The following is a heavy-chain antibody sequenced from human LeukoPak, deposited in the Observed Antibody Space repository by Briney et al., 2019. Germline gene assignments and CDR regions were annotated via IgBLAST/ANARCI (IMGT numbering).Heavy chain of an antibody. V-gene: IGHV1-18*01. Sequence: GASVKVSCMASGYTFTSYGISWVRQAPGQGLEWMGWISAYNGNTNYAQKLQGRVTMTTDTSTSTAYMELRSLRSDDTAVYYCARDKIVGATKRYFQHWGQGTLVTVSS. CDR3: ARDKIVGATKRYFQH. J-gene: IGHJ1*01. D-gene: IGHD1-26*01. CDR2: ISAYNGNT. CDR1: GYTFTSYG.